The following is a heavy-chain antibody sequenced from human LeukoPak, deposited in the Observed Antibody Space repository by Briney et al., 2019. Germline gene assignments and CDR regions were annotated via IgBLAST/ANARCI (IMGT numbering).Heavy chain of an antibody. D-gene: IGHD3-9*01. CDR2: ISAYNGNT. V-gene: IGHV1-18*01. CDR3: ARDRYYDILTGYSDFDY. J-gene: IGHJ4*02. Sequence: GASVKVSCKASGYTFTSYGISWVRQAPGQGLEWMGWISAYNGNTNYAQKLQGRVTMTTDTSTSTAYMELRSLRSDDTAVYYCARDRYYDILTGYSDFDYWGQGTLVTVSS. CDR1: GYTFTSYG.